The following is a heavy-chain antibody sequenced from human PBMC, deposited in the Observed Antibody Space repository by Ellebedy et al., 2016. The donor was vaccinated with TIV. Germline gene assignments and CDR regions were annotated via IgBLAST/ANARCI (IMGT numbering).Heavy chain of an antibody. J-gene: IGHJ4*02. CDR2: MSYDGFSK. CDR1: KVIFSHSV. Sequence: GGSLRLXXATSKVIFSHSVIHWVRQAPGKGLEWVAAMSYDGFSKYYADSVKGRFTISRDNAKNTLNLQMNSLTSDDTAVYYCATEGGTSGYCGYFDNWGQGTLLTVSS. D-gene: IGHD5-12*01. CDR3: ATEGGTSGYCGYFDN. V-gene: IGHV3-30*04.